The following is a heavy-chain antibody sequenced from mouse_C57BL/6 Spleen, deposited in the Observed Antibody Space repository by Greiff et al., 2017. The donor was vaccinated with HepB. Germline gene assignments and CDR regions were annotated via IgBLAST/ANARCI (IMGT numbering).Heavy chain of an antibody. D-gene: IGHD1-1*01. CDR1: GFTFSSYA. Sequence: EVKLVESGGGLVKPGGSLKLSCAASGFTFSSYAMSWVRQTPEKRLEWVATISDGGSYTYYPDNVKGRFTISRDNAKNNLYLQMSHLKSEDTAMYYCARTITTVGAPSYFDVWGTGTTVTVSS. V-gene: IGHV5-4*03. CDR3: ARTITTVGAPSYFDV. J-gene: IGHJ1*03. CDR2: ISDGGSYT.